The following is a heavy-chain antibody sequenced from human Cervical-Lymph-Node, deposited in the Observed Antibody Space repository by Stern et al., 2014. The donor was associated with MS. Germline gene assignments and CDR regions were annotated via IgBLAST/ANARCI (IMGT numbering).Heavy chain of an antibody. CDR2: IYPGDSET. Sequence: VQLVESGAELIRPGESLKISCKGSGFKFSIYWIAWVRQMPGKGLEWMGIIYPGDSETSYRPSFQGQVTMSADKSTSTAYLQWSSLNASDTAMYFCARQTTAWASDVWGQGTLVTVSS. V-gene: IGHV5-51*01. J-gene: IGHJ4*02. CDR1: GFKFSIYW. D-gene: IGHD1-14*01. CDR3: ARQTTAWASDV.